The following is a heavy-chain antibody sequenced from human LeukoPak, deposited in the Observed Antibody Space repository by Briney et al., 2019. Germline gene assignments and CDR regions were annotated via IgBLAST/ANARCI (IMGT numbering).Heavy chain of an antibody. V-gene: IGHV1-69*04. Sequence: ASVKVSCKASGGTFSNEVFNWVRQAPGQGLEWMGRIIPILNNRDYAQKFQGRLTITADKSTSTAYMELSSLRSDDTAVYYCARGSTSGFDYWGQGTLVTVSS. J-gene: IGHJ4*02. D-gene: IGHD3-10*01. CDR2: IIPILNNR. CDR1: GGTFSNEV. CDR3: ARGSTSGFDY.